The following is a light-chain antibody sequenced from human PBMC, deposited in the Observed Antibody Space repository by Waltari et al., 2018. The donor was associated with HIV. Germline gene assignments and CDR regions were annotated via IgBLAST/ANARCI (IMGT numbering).Light chain of an antibody. CDR3: TSFTSNYTVM. J-gene: IGLJ3*02. Sequence: QSALTQPASVSGSPGQSITISCTGSTSDFGLYNFISWDQQHPGGVPKVIISEVSSRPSGVSSRFSGSKSGNTASLTISWLQTEDEADYYCTSFTSNYTVMFGGGTKVTVL. CDR2: EVS. V-gene: IGLV2-14*01. CDR1: TSDFGLYNF.